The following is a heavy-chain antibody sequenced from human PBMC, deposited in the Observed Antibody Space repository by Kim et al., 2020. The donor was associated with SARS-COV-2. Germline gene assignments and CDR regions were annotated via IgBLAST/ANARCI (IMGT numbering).Heavy chain of an antibody. V-gene: IGHV1-3*01. D-gene: IGHD3-10*01. Sequence: RGETRYSQKLQGKVTFTRDTSANTVYIDVRSLTSEDTAVYYCARDGPIGSAWGQGTLVTVSS. CDR3: ARDGPIGSA. CDR2: RGET. J-gene: IGHJ5*02.